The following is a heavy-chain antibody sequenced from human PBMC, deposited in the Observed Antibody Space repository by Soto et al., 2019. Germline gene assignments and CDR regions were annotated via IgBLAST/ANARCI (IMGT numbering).Heavy chain of an antibody. CDR1: GFTFDDYA. CDR3: AKDSWGFDY. Sequence: EVQLVESGGGLVQPGRSLRLSCAASGFTFDDYAMHWVRQAPGKGLEWVSGISWNSGSIGYADSVKGRFTISRDNAKNSLYLQMNSLRAEDTALYYCAKDSWGFDYRGQGTLVTVSS. CDR2: ISWNSGSI. V-gene: IGHV3-9*01. D-gene: IGHD3-16*01. J-gene: IGHJ4*02.